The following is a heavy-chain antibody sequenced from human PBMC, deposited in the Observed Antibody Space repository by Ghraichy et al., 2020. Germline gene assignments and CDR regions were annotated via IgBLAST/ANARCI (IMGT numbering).Heavy chain of an antibody. V-gene: IGHV4-30-4*08. CDR1: GESISSGDYF. CDR3: ARARNSSGYYPVGY. CDR2: GYKSGST. Sequence: SETLSLTCTVSGESISSGDYFWGWIRQLPGKGLEWIGYGYKSGSTYHSPSLESRLTISIDASRNQFSLRLNSVTAADTAVYYCARARNSSGYYPVGYWGQGTLVTVSS. D-gene: IGHD3-22*01. J-gene: IGHJ4*02.